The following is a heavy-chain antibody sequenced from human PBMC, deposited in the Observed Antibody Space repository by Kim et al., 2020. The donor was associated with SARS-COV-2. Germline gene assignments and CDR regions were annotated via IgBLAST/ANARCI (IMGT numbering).Heavy chain of an antibody. CDR1: GFTFSSCA. Sequence: GGSLRLSCAASGFTFSSCAIHWVRQAPGKGLEWVSVISYDSGNINYADSVKGRFTISRDNSKNTLYLQMNSLRAEDTALYYCARDPWSRFLGLSYSYYGMDDWGQGTPVTVSS. CDR2: ISYDSGNI. CDR3: ARDPWSRFLGLSYSYYGMDD. V-gene: IGHV3-30*04. D-gene: IGHD3-16*01. J-gene: IGHJ6*02.